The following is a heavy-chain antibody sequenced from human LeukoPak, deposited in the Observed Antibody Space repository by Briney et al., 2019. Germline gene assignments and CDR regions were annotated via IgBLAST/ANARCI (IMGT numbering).Heavy chain of an antibody. CDR2: IQPSTGDT. Sequence: ASVRISCKASGYTLIDYYMHWVRQAPGQGLEWMGRIQPSTGDTKYAQKFQGRVTMTRDTSINTAYMEVSSLRSDDTAVYYCARDPAYRGFDPWGQGTLVTVSS. D-gene: IGHD2-2*01. J-gene: IGHJ5*02. V-gene: IGHV1-2*06. CDR1: GYTLIDYY. CDR3: ARDPAYRGFDP.